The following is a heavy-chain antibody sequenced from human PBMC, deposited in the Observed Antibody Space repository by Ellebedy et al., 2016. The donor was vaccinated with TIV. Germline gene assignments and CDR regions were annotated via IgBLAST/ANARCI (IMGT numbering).Heavy chain of an antibody. CDR2: ISYDAGKQ. CDR1: GFSFHTFG. Sequence: GGSLRLXXATSGFSFHTFGMHWVRQAPGKGLEWLAVISYDAGKQYYSDSVKGRFTISRDNAKNVSYLQMHTLRVEDTAVYYCGKDGFGRSYLDSWGQGTLVTVSS. CDR3: GKDGFGRSYLDS. V-gene: IGHV3-30*18. J-gene: IGHJ4*03. D-gene: IGHD2-15*01.